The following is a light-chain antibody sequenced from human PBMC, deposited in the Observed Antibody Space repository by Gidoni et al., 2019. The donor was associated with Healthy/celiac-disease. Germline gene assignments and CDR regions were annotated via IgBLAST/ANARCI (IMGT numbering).Light chain of an antibody. CDR2: DAS. V-gene: IGKV3-11*01. CDR3: QQRSNWPALT. Sequence: EIVLTQSPATLSLSPGESATLSCRASQSVSSYLAWYQQKPGQAPRLLIYDASNRAPGIPARFSGSGSGTDFTLTISSLEPEDFAVYYCQQRSNWPALTFXGXTKVEIK. J-gene: IGKJ4*01. CDR1: QSVSSY.